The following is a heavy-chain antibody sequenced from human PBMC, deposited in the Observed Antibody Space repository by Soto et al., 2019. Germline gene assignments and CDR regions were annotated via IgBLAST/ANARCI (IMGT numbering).Heavy chain of an antibody. CDR3: ATSLKTPTSFDY. Sequence: EVHLLESGGGLVQPGGSLRLSCAASGFTFSSYAMNWVRQAPGKGPEWVSHIATTGATYYADSVRGRFTISRDISKNTLFLQMNSLRAEDTAVYYCATSLKTPTSFDYWGQGTLVTVSS. CDR1: GFTFSSYA. CDR2: IATTGAT. V-gene: IGHV3-23*01. J-gene: IGHJ4*02.